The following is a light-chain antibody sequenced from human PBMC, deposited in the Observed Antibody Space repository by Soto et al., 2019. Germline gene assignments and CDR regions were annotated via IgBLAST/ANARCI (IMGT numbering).Light chain of an antibody. CDR1: SGHSNNI. V-gene: IGLV4-60*02. Sequence: QLVLTQSSSASASLRSSVKLTCTLGSGHSNNIIAWHQQQPGKAPRYLMKLDGSGNYNKGSGVPDRFSGSSSGADRYLTISNLQFEDEADYYCETWDSNTWVFGGGTQLTVL. CDR2: LDGSGNY. CDR3: ETWDSNTWV. J-gene: IGLJ3*02.